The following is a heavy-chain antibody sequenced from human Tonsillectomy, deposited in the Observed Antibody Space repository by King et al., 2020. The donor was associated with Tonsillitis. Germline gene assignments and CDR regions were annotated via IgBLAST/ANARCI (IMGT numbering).Heavy chain of an antibody. D-gene: IGHD3-10*01. Sequence: QLQLQESGPGLVKPSETLSLTCTVSGGSITSSSSYYWGWIRQPPGKGLEWIGSIYYGGSTFYNPSLKSRVTISLDTSKNQFSLKLNSVTAADTAMYYCARPAGKGFGEFHSHFDYWGQGTLVTVSS. J-gene: IGHJ4*02. CDR3: ARPAGKGFGEFHSHFDY. V-gene: IGHV4-39*01. CDR1: GGSITSSSSYY. CDR2: IYYGGST.